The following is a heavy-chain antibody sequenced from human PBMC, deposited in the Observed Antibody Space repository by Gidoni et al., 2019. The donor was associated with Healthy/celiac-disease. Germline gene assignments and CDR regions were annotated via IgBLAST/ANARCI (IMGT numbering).Heavy chain of an antibody. Sequence: QVQLHQWRAGLLKPSETLSLTCAVYGGSFSSYYWSWIRQPPGKGLEWIGEINHSGSTNYNPSIKSRVTISVDTSKNQFSLKLSSVTAADTAVYYCARVVRGVVIITSDMDVWGKGTTVTVSS. D-gene: IGHD3-3*01. CDR1: GGSFSSYY. V-gene: IGHV4-34*01. CDR2: INHSGST. CDR3: ARVVRGVVIITSDMDV. J-gene: IGHJ6*03.